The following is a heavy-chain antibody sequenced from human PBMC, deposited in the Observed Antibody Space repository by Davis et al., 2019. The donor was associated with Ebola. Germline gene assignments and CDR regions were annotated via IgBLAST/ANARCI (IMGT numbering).Heavy chain of an antibody. CDR2: ISYDGSNK. Sequence: GESLKISCAASGFTFSSYGMHWVRQAPGKGLEWVAAISYDGSNKYYADSVKGRFTISRDNSKNTLYLQMNSLRAEDSAVYYCAKGVAALYYYYGMDVWGQGTTVTVSS. V-gene: IGHV3-30*18. CDR3: AKGVAALYYYYGMDV. CDR1: GFTFSSYG. J-gene: IGHJ6*02. D-gene: IGHD2-15*01.